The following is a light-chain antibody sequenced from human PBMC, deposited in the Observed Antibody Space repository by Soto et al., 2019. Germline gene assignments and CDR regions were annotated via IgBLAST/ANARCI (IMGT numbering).Light chain of an antibody. CDR2: DVS. V-gene: IGLV2-14*01. CDR3: SSYTTTSRL. CDR1: SSDVGGYDF. Sequence: QSVLTQPASVSGSPGQSITISCTGTSSDVGGYDFVSWYQQYAGKAPKLMIYDVSHRPSGVSNRFSGSKSGNTASLTISGLQAEDEADYYCSSYTTTSRLFGGGTQLTVL. J-gene: IGLJ3*02.